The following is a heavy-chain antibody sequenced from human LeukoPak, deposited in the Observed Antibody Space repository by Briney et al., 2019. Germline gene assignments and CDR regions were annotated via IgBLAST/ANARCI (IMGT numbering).Heavy chain of an antibody. V-gene: IGHV4-4*02. D-gene: IGHD3-9*01. CDR3: ASGGLVSRYLDH. Sequence: SETLSLTCVVSGGSISSSTWWTWVRLPPGKGLEWIGEIFHSGSTNLNPSLKSRLTMSVDESRHQFSLKLTSVTAADTAVYYCASGGLVSRYLDHWGQGTLVTVSS. CDR2: IFHSGST. CDR1: GGSISSSTW. J-gene: IGHJ4*02.